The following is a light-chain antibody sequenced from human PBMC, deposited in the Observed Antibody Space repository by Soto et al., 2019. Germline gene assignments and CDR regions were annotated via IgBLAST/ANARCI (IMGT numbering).Light chain of an antibody. CDR1: QTITTY. CDR2: GSS. Sequence: EVVLTQSPATLSLSPGERATLSCRASQTITTYLAWYQQKPGQPPRLLIYGSSTRATGVPARFSGSASGTEFTLTISSLQSEDFGVYYCQQYNDWPRTFGQGTRLEIK. J-gene: IGKJ5*01. V-gene: IGKV3-15*01. CDR3: QQYNDWPRT.